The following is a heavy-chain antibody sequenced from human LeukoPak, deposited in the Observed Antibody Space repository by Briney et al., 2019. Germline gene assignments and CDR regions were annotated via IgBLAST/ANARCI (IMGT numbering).Heavy chain of an antibody. V-gene: IGHV1-24*01. D-gene: IGHD6-13*01. CDR1: GYTLTELS. CDR3: AIDRGLAGTKENWFDP. CDR2: FDPEDGET. J-gene: IGHJ5*02. Sequence: ASVKVSCKVSGYTLTELSMHWVRQAPGKGLEGMGGFDPEDGETIYAQKFQGRVTMTEDTSTDTAYMELSSLRSEDTAVYYCAIDRGLAGTKENWFDPWGQGTLVTVSS.